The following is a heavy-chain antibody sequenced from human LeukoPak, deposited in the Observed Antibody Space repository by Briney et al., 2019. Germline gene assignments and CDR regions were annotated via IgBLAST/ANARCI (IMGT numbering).Heavy chain of an antibody. V-gene: IGHV3-30*04. CDR1: GFDFDDNA. Sequence: GGSLRLSCAASGFDFDDNAVHWVRQAPGKGLEWVAVIASIGNPTIYTDCVKGRFTIARDNSKNTLFLQMDSLTTEDTAVYYCARDPWGGKPDYLTLWGQACLVTVSS. D-gene: IGHD3-16*01. J-gene: IGHJ1*01. CDR3: ARDPWGGKPDYLTL. CDR2: IASIGNPT.